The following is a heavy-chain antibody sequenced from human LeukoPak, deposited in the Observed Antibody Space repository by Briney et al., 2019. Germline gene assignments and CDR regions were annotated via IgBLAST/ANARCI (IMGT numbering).Heavy chain of an antibody. CDR3: ARVGVLSSSWLLY. CDR2: IGRSAITI. Sequence: GGSLRLSCAASGFTFSSYEMNWVRQAPGQGLEWVSTIGRSAITIYYADSVKGRFTISRDNAKNSLYLQMNSLRAEDTAVYYCARVGVLSSSWLLYWGQGTLVTASP. V-gene: IGHV3-48*03. CDR1: GFTFSSYE. D-gene: IGHD6-13*01. J-gene: IGHJ4*02.